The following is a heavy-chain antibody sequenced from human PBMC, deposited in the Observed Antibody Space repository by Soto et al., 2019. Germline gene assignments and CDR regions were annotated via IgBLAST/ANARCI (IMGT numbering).Heavy chain of an antibody. D-gene: IGHD4-17*01. V-gene: IGHV1-3*01. Sequence: ASVKVSCKASGYTFTSYSMHWVRQAPGQRLEWMGWINAGNGNTKYSQKFQGRVTITRDTSASTAYMELSSLRSEDTAVYYCARGATTVTVLNYYYYYMDVCGKGTTVTVSS. J-gene: IGHJ6*03. CDR2: INAGNGNT. CDR1: GYTFTSYS. CDR3: ARGATTVTVLNYYYYYMDV.